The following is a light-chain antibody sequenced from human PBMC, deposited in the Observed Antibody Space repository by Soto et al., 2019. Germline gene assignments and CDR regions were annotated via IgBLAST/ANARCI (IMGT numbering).Light chain of an antibody. CDR3: QQYHSSPWK. CDR1: QSISGY. V-gene: IGKV1-5*01. Sequence: DIQMTQSPSTLSASVGDTVTITCRASQSISGYLAWYQQKPGKAPKLLSLESGVPSRFIGSGSATGFTLTISSLQTDGFDSYYWQQYHSSPWKFGQGTRVEI. J-gene: IGKJ1*01.